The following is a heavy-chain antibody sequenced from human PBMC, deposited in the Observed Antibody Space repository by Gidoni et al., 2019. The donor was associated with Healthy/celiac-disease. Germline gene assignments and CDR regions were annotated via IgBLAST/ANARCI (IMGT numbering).Heavy chain of an antibody. V-gene: IGHV3-30*18. Sequence: QVQLVESGGGVVQPGRSLRRSCAASGFTFSSYGMHWVRQAPGKGLEWVAVISYDGSNKYYADSVKGRFTISRDNSKNTLYLQMNSLRAEDTAVYYCAKDSGYCSSTSCYIYWYFDLWGRGTLVTVSS. CDR3: AKDSGYCSSTSCYIYWYFDL. CDR2: ISYDGSNK. CDR1: GFTFSSYG. J-gene: IGHJ2*01. D-gene: IGHD2-2*02.